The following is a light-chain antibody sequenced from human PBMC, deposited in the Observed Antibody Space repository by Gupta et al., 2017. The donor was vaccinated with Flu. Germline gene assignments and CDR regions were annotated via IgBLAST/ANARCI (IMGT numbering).Light chain of an antibody. CDR1: QSISSW. V-gene: IGKV1-5*03. CDR2: KAS. Sequence: STLSASVGDRVTITCRASQSISSWLAWYQQKPGKAPKLLIYKASSLESGVPSRFSGSGSGTEFTLTISSRQPDDFATYYCQQYNSYLTWTFGQGTKVEIK. CDR3: QQYNSYLTWT. J-gene: IGKJ1*01.